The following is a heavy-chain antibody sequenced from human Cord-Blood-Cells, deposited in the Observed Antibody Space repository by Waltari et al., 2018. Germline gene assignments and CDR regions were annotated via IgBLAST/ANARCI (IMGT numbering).Heavy chain of an antibody. J-gene: IGHJ4*02. CDR1: GGSFSGYY. CDR2: INHSGSP. CDR3: ATSSSSSVGY. Sequence: QVQLQQWGAGLLKPSETLSLTCAVYGGSFSGYYWSWIRQPPGKGLEWIGEINHSGSPNYNPSLKMRVTISVDTSENQFSLKLSSVTAADTAVYYCATSSSSSVGYWGQGTLVTVSS. D-gene: IGHD6-6*01. V-gene: IGHV4-34*01.